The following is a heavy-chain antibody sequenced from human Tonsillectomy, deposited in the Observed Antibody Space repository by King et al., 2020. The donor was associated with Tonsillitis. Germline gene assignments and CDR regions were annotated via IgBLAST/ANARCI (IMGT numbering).Heavy chain of an antibody. CDR1: GYTFTSYY. CDR2: INPSGGST. D-gene: IGHD3-22*01. V-gene: IGHV1-46*01. CDR3: ARDPNYYDSSGSVD. J-gene: IGHJ4*02. Sequence: VQLVQSGAEVKKPGASVKVSCKASGYTFTSYYIHWVRQAPGQGLEWMGIINPSGGSTTYAQKFQGRVTMTRDTSTTIVYMELSSLRSEDTAVYYCARDPNYYDSSGSVDWGQGTLVTVSS.